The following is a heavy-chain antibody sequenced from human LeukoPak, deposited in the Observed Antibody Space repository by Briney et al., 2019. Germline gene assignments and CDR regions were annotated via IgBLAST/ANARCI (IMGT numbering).Heavy chain of an antibody. Sequence: GGSLRLSCAASGFTFSDHYMDWVRQAPGXGLEWVGRIRNKANSYTTEYAASVKGRFTISRDDRKNSLYLQMNSLRAEDTAVYYCARALGVPGPCDYWGQGTLVTVSS. CDR3: ARALGVPGPCDY. CDR2: IRNKANSYTT. J-gene: IGHJ4*02. V-gene: IGHV3-72*01. D-gene: IGHD2-8*01. CDR1: GFTFSDHY.